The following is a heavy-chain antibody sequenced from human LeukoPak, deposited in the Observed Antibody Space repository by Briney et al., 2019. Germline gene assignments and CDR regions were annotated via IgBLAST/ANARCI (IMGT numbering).Heavy chain of an antibody. CDR2: IYTSGST. CDR3: ARGALDYDFWSGYSYYFDY. CDR1: GGSISSYY. Sequence: SETLSLTCTVSGGSISSYYWSWIRQPAGKGLEWIGRIYTSGSTSYNPSLKSRVTMSVDTSKNQFSLKLSSVTAADTAVYYCARGALDYDFWSGYSYYFDYWGQGTLVTVSS. D-gene: IGHD3-3*01. V-gene: IGHV4-4*07. J-gene: IGHJ4*02.